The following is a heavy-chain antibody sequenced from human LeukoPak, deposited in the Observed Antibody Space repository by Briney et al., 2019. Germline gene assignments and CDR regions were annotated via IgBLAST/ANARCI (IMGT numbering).Heavy chain of an antibody. CDR2: IRSKAYGGTT. Sequence: GGSLRLSCTASGFTFGDYAMSWFRQAPGKGLEWVGFIRSKAYGGTTGYAASVKGRFTISRDDSKSIAYLQMNSLKTEDTAVYYCTRGSAASYGPYFDYWGQGTLVTVSS. CDR1: GFTFGDYA. CDR3: TRGSAASYGPYFDY. D-gene: IGHD5-18*01. V-gene: IGHV3-49*03. J-gene: IGHJ4*02.